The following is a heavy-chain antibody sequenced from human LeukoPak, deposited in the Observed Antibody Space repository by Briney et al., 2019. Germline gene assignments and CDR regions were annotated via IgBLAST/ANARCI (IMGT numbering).Heavy chain of an antibody. J-gene: IGHJ4*02. CDR2: IRYDGSNK. V-gene: IGHV3-30*02. CDR1: GFTFSSYG. CDR3: AKGYSRSWDCDY. D-gene: IGHD6-13*01. Sequence: GGSLRLSCAASGFTFSSYGMHWVRQAPGKGLEWVAFIRYDGSNKYYADSVKGRFTISRDNSKNTLYLQMNSLRAEDTAVYYCAKGYSRSWDCDYWGQGTLVTVSS.